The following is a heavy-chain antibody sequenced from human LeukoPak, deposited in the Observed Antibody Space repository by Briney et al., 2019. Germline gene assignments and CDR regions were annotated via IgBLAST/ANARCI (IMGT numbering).Heavy chain of an antibody. J-gene: IGHJ4*02. CDR2: FKIKADGGTT. CDR3: PRGTGLRGGGEFDY. CDR1: VTFSNAW. Sequence: GGSLRLSCAASVTFSNAWMNWVRQAPGKGLEWVGHFKIKADGGTTDYAAPVKDRFTISRDDSQNTLYLQMNSLKTEDTAVYYCPRGTGLRGGGEFDYWGQGTLVTVSS. V-gene: IGHV3-15*01. D-gene: IGHD2-8*02.